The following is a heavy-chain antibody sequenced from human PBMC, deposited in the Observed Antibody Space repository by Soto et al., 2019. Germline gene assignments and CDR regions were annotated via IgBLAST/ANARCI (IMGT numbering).Heavy chain of an antibody. J-gene: IGHJ4*02. V-gene: IGHV4-30-4*01. Sequence: SETLSLTCTVSGYSFTNDDRFWVWIRQPPGKGLECIGNIYYSGSTHYNPSLKSRPTISMDTSKNQFSLNLSSVTAEDTAIYYCAKWLVGPSGAPDYWGQGTLVTVSS. CDR2: IYYSGST. D-gene: IGHD1-26*01. CDR3: AKWLVGPSGAPDY. CDR1: GYSFTNDDRF.